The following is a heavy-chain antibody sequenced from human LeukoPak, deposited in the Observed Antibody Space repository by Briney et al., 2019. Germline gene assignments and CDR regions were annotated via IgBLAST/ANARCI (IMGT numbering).Heavy chain of an antibody. Sequence: SETLSLTCTVSGGSISSYYWSWIRQPPGKGLEWIGYIYYSGSTNYNPSLKSRVTISVDTSKNQFSLKLRSVTAADTAVYHCARGGGYSGYYMDVWDKGTTVTVSS. CDR1: GGSISSYY. CDR2: IYYSGST. V-gene: IGHV4-59*01. CDR3: ARGGGYSGYYMDV. D-gene: IGHD6-13*01. J-gene: IGHJ6*03.